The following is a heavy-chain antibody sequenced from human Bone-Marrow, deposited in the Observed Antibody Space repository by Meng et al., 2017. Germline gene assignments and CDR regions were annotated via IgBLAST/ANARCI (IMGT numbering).Heavy chain of an antibody. V-gene: IGHV3-21*01. CDR3: ARGGRDYYFYYAMDV. D-gene: IGHD3/OR15-3a*01. J-gene: IGHJ6*02. Sequence: GESLKISCAASGFTFSSYWMSWVRQAPGKGLEWVSCISSESGSTHYPDSVKGRFTISRDNAKNSLNLQMNSLRVEDTAIYYCARGGRDYYFYYAMDVWGQGTTVTVSS. CDR2: ISSESGST. CDR1: GFTFSSYW.